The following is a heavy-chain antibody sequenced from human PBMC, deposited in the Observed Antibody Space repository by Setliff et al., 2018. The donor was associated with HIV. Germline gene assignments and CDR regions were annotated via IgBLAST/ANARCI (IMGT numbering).Heavy chain of an antibody. CDR3: ARGPHYYDSSGYFNY. CDR1: GYTFTTYW. CDR2: IYPGDSDT. Sequence: GESLKISCKGSGYTFTTYWIGWVRHMPGKGLEWMGIIYPGDSDTRYSPSFQGQVTISADKSINTAYLQWSSLKASDTAMYYCARGPHYYDSSGYFNYWGQGTMVTVSS. V-gene: IGHV5-51*01. D-gene: IGHD3-22*01. J-gene: IGHJ4*03.